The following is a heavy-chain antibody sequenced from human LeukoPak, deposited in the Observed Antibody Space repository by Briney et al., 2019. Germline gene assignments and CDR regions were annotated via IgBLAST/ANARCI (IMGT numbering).Heavy chain of an antibody. Sequence: GGSLRLSCAASGFTFSSYEMNWVRQAPGKGLEWVSYISSSGSTIYYADSVKGRLTISRDNARNSLYLQMNSLRAEDTAVYYCARVPFSSGSYLDYWGQGTLVTVSS. CDR1: GFTFSSYE. J-gene: IGHJ4*02. CDR2: ISSSGSTI. CDR3: ARVPFSSGSYLDY. V-gene: IGHV3-48*03. D-gene: IGHD6-19*01.